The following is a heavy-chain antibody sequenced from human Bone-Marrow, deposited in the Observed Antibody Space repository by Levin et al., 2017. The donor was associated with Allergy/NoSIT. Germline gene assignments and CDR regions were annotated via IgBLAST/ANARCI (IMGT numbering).Heavy chain of an antibody. Sequence: GGSLRLSCAASGFTFSSYGMHWVRQAPGKGLEWVAVISYDGSNKYYADSVKGRFTISRDNSKNTLYLQMNSLRAEDTAVYYCATLSFGSGRSKEAFDIWGQGTMVTVSS. J-gene: IGHJ3*02. D-gene: IGHD6-19*01. CDR3: ATLSFGSGRSKEAFDI. CDR2: ISYDGSNK. CDR1: GFTFSSYG. V-gene: IGHV3-30*03.